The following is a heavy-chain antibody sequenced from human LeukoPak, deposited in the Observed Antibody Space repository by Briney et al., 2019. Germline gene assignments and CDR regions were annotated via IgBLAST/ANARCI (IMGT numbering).Heavy chain of an antibody. V-gene: IGHV1-69*13. CDR1: GGTFSSYA. CDR2: IIPIFGTA. CDR3: ARDLWPYCSGGSCYLYDY. Sequence: ASVKVSCKASGGTFSSYAISWVRQAPGQGLEWMGGIIPIFGTASYAQKFQGRVTITADESTSTAYMELSRLRSDDTAVYYCARDLWPYCSGGSCYLYDYWGQGTLVTVSS. J-gene: IGHJ4*02. D-gene: IGHD2-15*01.